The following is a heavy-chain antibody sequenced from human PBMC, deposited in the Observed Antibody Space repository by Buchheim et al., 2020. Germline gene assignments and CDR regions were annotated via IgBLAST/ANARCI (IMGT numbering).Heavy chain of an antibody. Sequence: QVQLVESGGGVVQPGRSLRLSCAASGFTFSSYGMHWVRQAPGKGLEWVAVISYDGSNKYYADSVKGRFTISRDNSKNTLYLQMNSLRAEDTAVYYCAADTFGGYFDWSLPYYFDYWGQGTL. CDR1: GFTFSSYG. CDR3: AADTFGGYFDWSLPYYFDY. V-gene: IGHV3-30*03. CDR2: ISYDGSNK. J-gene: IGHJ4*02. D-gene: IGHD3-9*01.